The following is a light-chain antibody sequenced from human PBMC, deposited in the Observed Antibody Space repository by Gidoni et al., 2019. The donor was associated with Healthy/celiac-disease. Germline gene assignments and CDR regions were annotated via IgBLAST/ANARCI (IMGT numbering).Light chain of an antibody. Sequence: EIVLTQSRGALYLSPGDSATIPCRASQSVSIRYLARHQQKPGQAPRLLIYGASSRATGLPDFTLTISRLEPEDFAVYYCQQYGSSPRTFGPXTKVEIK. J-gene: IGKJ1*01. CDR3: QQYGSSPRT. V-gene: IGKV3-20*01. CDR1: QSVSIRY. CDR2: GAS.